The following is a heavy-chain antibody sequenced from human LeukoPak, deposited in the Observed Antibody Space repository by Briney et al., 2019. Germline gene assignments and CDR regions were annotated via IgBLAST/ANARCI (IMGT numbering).Heavy chain of an antibody. D-gene: IGHD6-19*01. V-gene: IGHV3-30*03. CDR2: ISYDGSNK. CDR1: GFTFSSYG. Sequence: GGSLRLSCAAAGFTFSSYGMHWVRQAPGKGLEWVAVISYDGSNKYYADSVKGRFTISRDNSKNTLYLQMNSLRAEDTAVYYCARAGLSVAGTDYWGQGTLVTVSS. J-gene: IGHJ4*02. CDR3: ARAGLSVAGTDY.